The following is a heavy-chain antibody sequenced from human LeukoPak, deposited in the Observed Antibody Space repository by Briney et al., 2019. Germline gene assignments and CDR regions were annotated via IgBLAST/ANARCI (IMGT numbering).Heavy chain of an antibody. CDR3: ARGGGLDV. V-gene: IGHV3-7*04. Sequence: PGGSLRLSCAASGFSFSTYWMSWVRQAPEKGLEWVATIRQDGSEKLYVDSVKGRFTISRDNAQDSLYLQMSSLGAEDTAVYFCARGGGLDVWGQGTTVTVSS. CDR2: IRQDGSEK. J-gene: IGHJ6*02. CDR1: GFSFSTYW.